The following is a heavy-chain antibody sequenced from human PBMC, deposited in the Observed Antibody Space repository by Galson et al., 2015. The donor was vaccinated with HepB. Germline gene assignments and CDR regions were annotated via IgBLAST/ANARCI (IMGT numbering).Heavy chain of an antibody. J-gene: IGHJ6*02. CDR1: GYTFTSHG. Sequence: SVKVSCKASGYTFTSHGITWVRQAPGQGLEWMGWINTYNGNTIYAQNVQGRVTMTTDTPANTAYMELRSLTSDDTAIYYCAREEVRDYYNGMDVWGQGTTVTVSS. V-gene: IGHV1-18*04. CDR2: INTYNGNT. CDR3: AREEVRDYYNGMDV.